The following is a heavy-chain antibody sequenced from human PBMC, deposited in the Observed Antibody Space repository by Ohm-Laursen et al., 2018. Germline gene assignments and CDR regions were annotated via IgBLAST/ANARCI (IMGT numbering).Heavy chain of an antibody. CDR3: ARVRLEWLLPYYYYYGMDV. V-gene: IGHV1-8*01. CDR1: GYTFTSYD. Sequence: ASVKVSCKASGYTFTSYDINWVRQATGQGLKWMGWMNPNSGNTGYAQKFQGRVTMTRNTSISTAYMELSSLRSEDTAVYYCARVRLEWLLPYYYYYGMDVWGQGTTVTVSS. CDR2: MNPNSGNT. D-gene: IGHD3-3*01. J-gene: IGHJ6*02.